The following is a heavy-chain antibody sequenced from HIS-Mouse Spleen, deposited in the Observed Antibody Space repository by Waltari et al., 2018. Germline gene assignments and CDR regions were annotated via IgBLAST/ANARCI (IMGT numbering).Heavy chain of an antibody. V-gene: IGHV4-39*07. CDR3: AREIPYSSSWYDWYFDL. D-gene: IGHD6-13*01. J-gene: IGHJ2*01. CDR2: IYYSGST. Sequence: QLQLQESGPGLVKPSETLSLTCTVPGGSISSSSYYWGWIRQPPGKGLGWIGSIYYSGSTYYTPSLKSRVTISVDTSKNQFSLKLSSVTAADTAVYYCAREIPYSSSWYDWYFDLWGRGTLVTVSS. CDR1: GGSISSSSYY.